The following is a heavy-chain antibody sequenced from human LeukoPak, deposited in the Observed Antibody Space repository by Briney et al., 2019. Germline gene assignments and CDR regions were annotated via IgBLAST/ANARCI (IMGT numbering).Heavy chain of an antibody. CDR3: ARMGGYSGYATH. J-gene: IGHJ4*02. D-gene: IGHD5-12*01. CDR2: IHYSGTT. Sequence: SETLSLTCTVSGGSISTYYWSWIRQPPGKGLEWIGYIHYSGTTNYNPSLKNRVTISLDTSKKQFSLNLSSVTAADRAVYYCARMGGYSGYATHWGQGTLVTVSP. CDR1: GGSISTYY. V-gene: IGHV4-59*08.